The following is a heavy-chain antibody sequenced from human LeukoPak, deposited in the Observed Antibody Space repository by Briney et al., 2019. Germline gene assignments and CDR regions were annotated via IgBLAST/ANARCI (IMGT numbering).Heavy chain of an antibody. D-gene: IGHD1-26*01. CDR3: ARDLSERYSTDY. CDR1: GFTFRNYA. V-gene: IGHV3-30-3*01. J-gene: IGHJ4*02. Sequence: PGRSLRLSCAVSGFTFRNYAIHWVRQAPGKGLEWVAFISYDGSIKYYADSVKGRFTISRDNSQNTLDLQMNSLRAEDTAVYYCARDLSERYSTDYWGQGTLVTVSS. CDR2: ISYDGSIK.